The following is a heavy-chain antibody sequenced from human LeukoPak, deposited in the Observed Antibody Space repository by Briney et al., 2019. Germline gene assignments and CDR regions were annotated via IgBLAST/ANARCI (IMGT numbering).Heavy chain of an antibody. CDR1: GFTFDDYA. J-gene: IGHJ2*01. V-gene: IGHV3-9*01. CDR3: ARDRGYSYGSRYFDL. CDR2: ISWNSGSI. D-gene: IGHD5-18*01. Sequence: PGGSLRLSCAASGFTFDDYAMHWVRQAPGKGLEWVSGISWNSGSIGYADSVKGRFTISRDNAKNSLYLQMNSLRAEDTAVYYCARDRGYSYGSRYFDLWGRGTLVTVSS.